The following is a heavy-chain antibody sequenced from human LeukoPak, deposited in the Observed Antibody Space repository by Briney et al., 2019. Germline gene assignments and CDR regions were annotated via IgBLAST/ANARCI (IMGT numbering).Heavy chain of an antibody. CDR3: ARADRLHGGPYLIGP. J-gene: IGHJ5*02. CDR1: GYSFTDYY. D-gene: IGHD2-21*01. CDR2: INPNSGGT. Sequence: ASVKVSCKTSGYSFTDYYMHWVRQAPGRGLEWMGWINPNSGGTSSAQKFQGRVIMTRDTSITTVYMEVSWLTSDDTAIYYCARADRLHGGPYLIGPWGQGTLVTVSS. V-gene: IGHV1-2*02.